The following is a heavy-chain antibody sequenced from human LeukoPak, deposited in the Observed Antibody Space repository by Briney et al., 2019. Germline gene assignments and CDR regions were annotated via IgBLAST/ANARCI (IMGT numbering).Heavy chain of an antibody. CDR3: ATHHSTKGFDY. CDR1: GYTFTSYY. CDR2: INPSGGST. D-gene: IGHD2-15*01. J-gene: IGHJ4*02. V-gene: IGHV1-46*01. Sequence: ASVKVSCKTSGYTFTSYYMHWVRQAPGQGLEWMGIINPSGGSTSYAQKFQGRVTMTRDTSTSTVYMELNSLRAEDTAVYYCATHHSTKGFDYWGQGTLVTVSS.